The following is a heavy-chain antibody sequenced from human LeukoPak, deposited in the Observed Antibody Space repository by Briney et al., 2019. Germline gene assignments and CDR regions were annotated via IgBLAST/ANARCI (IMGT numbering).Heavy chain of an antibody. CDR2: ISHTGIT. J-gene: IGHJ4*02. V-gene: IGHV4-59*01. CDR3: ARFRSAADHPDS. Sequence: SETLSLTCTVSGASITNYYWSWIRQPPGKGLEWIGYISHTGITNYNPPLESRVIISADTSRNQFSLKLTSMTAADTAVYYCARFRSAADHPDSWGQGTLVTVSS. D-gene: IGHD1-14*01. CDR1: GASITNYY.